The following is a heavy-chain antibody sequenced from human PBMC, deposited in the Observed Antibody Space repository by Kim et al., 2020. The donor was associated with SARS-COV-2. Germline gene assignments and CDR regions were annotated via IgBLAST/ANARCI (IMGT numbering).Heavy chain of an antibody. Sequence: SETLSLTCSVSGGSISSYYWSWIRQPPGKGLEWIGYIYDYGSANYIPSLRSRVTISVDTSRSQFSLKLRSVTAADTAVYYCVGSGAGGKTYWGQGTLVT. CDR1: GGSISSYY. V-gene: IGHV4-4*09. D-gene: IGHD2-15*01. CDR2: IYDYGSA. J-gene: IGHJ4*02. CDR3: VGSGAGGKTY.